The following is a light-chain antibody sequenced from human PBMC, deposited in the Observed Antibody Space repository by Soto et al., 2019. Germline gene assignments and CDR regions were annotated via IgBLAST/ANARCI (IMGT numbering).Light chain of an antibody. J-gene: IGKJ5*01. CDR1: QSVSTY. V-gene: IGKV3-11*01. Sequence: EIVLTQSPATLYLSPGERATLSCRASQSVSTYFAWYQQKPGQAPSLLIYDASNRAPGIPARFSGSGSGTDFALASRRLEHDDFAVYFCQQRLNWITVGQGKRLDIK. CDR3: QQRLNWIT. CDR2: DAS.